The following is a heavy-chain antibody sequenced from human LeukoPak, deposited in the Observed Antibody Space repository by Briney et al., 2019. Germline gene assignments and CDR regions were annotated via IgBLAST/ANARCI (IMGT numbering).Heavy chain of an antibody. CDR3: ARGCQDVTMIVVVMTAVSYYLDV. J-gene: IGHJ6*03. D-gene: IGHD3-22*01. CDR1: GGSFSGYY. Sequence: SETLSLTCAVYGGSFSGYYWTWIRQTPEKGLEWIGEMNPSGSTNYNPSLKSRVTISVDTSKNQFSLKLSSVTAADTAVYYCARGCQDVTMIVVVMTAVSYYLDVWGKGTTVTVS. V-gene: IGHV4-34*01. CDR2: MNPSGST.